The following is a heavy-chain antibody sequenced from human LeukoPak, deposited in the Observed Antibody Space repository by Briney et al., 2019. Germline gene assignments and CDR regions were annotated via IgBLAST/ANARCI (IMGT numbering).Heavy chain of an antibody. D-gene: IGHD1-26*01. CDR2: ISGSGGST. CDR3: AKKWGVGTTTLDYFDY. V-gene: IGHV3-23*01. Sequence: GGSLRLSCAASGFTFSNYAMSWVRQAPGKGLEWVSGISGSGGSTYYADSVKGRFTISRDNSKYTLYLQMNSLTDEDTAVYYCAKKWGVGTTTLDYFDYWGQGTLVTVSS. J-gene: IGHJ4*02. CDR1: GFTFSNYA.